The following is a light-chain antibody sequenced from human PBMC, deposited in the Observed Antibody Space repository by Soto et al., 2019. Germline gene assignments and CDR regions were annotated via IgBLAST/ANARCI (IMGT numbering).Light chain of an antibody. CDR1: SSDVGGYNY. CDR2: DVS. CDR3: SSYTSSSTLEV. Sequence: QSALTQPASVSGSPGQSITMSCTGTSSDVGGYNYVSWYQQHPGKAPKLMIYDVSNRPSGVSNRFSGSKSGNTASLTISGLQAEDEADYYCSSYTSSSTLEVFGTGTKPTVL. J-gene: IGLJ1*01. V-gene: IGLV2-14*01.